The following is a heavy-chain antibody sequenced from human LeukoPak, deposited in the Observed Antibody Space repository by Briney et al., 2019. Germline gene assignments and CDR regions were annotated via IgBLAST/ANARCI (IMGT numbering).Heavy chain of an antibody. CDR2: IYSGGNT. J-gene: IGHJ5*01. Sequence: GGSLRLSCAASGFTVSGNYMSWVRQAPGKGLEWVSVIYSGGNTYYADSVKGRFTISRDISRSTLYLQMNSLRAEDTAVYYCAGAHSSSWSVFWGRGTLVTVSS. CDR3: AGAHSSSWSVF. CDR1: GFTVSGNY. V-gene: IGHV3-53*01. D-gene: IGHD6-13*01.